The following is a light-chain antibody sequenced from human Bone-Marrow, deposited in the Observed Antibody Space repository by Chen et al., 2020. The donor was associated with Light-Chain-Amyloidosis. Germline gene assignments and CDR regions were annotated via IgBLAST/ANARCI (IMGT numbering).Light chain of an antibody. Sequence: SYVLTQPSSVSVAPGQTSTIACGGNNIGSTRVHWYQQTPGQDPLLVVYDDSDRPSGIPERLSGSKSGNTATLTISRVEDGDEADYYCQVWDRSSDRPVFGGGTKLTVL. V-gene: IGLV3-21*02. CDR1: NIGSTR. J-gene: IGLJ3*02. CDR3: QVWDRSSDRPV. CDR2: DDS.